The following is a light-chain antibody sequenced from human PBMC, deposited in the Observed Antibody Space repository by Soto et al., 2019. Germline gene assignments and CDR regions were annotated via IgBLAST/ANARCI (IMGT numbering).Light chain of an antibody. V-gene: IGKV3-15*01. CDR1: QSVFSS. J-gene: IGKJ1*01. Sequence: EIVMTQSPATLSVSPGERATLSCRASQSVFSSLAWFQQKPGQAPRLLIYGAAIRATGIPARFSGSWSGTEFTLTISSLQSEDFAIYYCQQYHNWPAFGQGTKVEIK. CDR2: GAA. CDR3: QQYHNWPA.